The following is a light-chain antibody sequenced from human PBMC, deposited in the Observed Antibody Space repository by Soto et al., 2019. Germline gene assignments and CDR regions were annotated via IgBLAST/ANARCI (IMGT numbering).Light chain of an antibody. Sequence: DIQMTQSPSTLSASVLDRVSITCRASQSISSWLAWYQQKPGKAPKVLIYHASNLQSGVPSRFSGSGSGTEFTLTISSLKPDDFATYYCQKYNSYSFGQGTKVDIK. J-gene: IGKJ1*01. CDR1: QSISSW. CDR2: HAS. CDR3: QKYNSYS. V-gene: IGKV1-5*01.